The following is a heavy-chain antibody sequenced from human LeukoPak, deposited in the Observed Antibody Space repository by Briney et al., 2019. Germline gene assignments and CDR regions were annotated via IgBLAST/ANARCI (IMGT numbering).Heavy chain of an antibody. CDR3: AKDVDIDIDIYSDY. CDR2: ITDDATT. J-gene: IGHJ4*02. CDR1: GFTFSSAW. D-gene: IGHD5-12*01. V-gene: IGHV3-74*03. Sequence: QSGGSLRLSCAASGFTFSSAWMHWVRQAPGTGLVWVSRITDDATTTYADSVKGRFTISRDNAKNILYLQMNSLRAEDTAVYYCAKDVDIDIDIYSDYWGQGTLVTVSS.